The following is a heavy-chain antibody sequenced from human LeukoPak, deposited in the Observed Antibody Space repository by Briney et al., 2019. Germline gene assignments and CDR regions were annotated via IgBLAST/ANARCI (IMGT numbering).Heavy chain of an antibody. CDR2: IYYSGSS. D-gene: IGHD6-13*01. CDR3: ARGQQPYDAFDI. CDR1: DGSFSSYY. V-gene: IGHV4-59*01. J-gene: IGHJ3*02. Sequence: SETLSLTCTVSDGSFSSYYWSWIRQPPGKGLEWIGYIYYSGSSNYNPSLKSRVTISVDTSKNHFSLKLSSVTAADTAVYYCARGQQPYDAFDIWGQGTMVTVSS.